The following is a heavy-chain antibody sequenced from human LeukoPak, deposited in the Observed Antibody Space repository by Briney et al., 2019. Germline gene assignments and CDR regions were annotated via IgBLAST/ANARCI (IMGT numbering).Heavy chain of an antibody. CDR2: VSSSSSYI. V-gene: IGHV3-21*01. CDR1: GFTFSSYS. Sequence: GGSLRLSCAASGFTFSSYSMNWVRQAPGKGLEWVSSVSSSSSYIYYADSVKGRFTISRDNAKNSLYLQMNSLRAEDTAVYYCARAGRRDYYYYYGMDVWGQGTTVTVSS. CDR3: ARAGRRDYYYYYGMDV. J-gene: IGHJ6*02.